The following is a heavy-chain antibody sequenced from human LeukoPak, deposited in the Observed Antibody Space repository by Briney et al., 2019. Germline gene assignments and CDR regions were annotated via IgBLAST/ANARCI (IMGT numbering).Heavy chain of an antibody. CDR1: GGSISSYY. V-gene: IGHV4-34*01. J-gene: IGHJ5*02. CDR3: ATTRLWQQLDNWFDP. CDR2: INHSGST. Sequence: PSETLSLTCTVSGGSISSYYWSWIRQPPGKGLEWIGEINHSGSTNYNPSLKSRVTISVDTSKNQFSLKLSSVTAADTAVYYCATTRLWQQLDNWFDPWGQGTLVTVSS. D-gene: IGHD6-13*01.